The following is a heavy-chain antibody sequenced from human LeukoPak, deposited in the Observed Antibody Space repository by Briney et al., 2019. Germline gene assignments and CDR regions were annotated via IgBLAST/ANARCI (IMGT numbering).Heavy chain of an antibody. Sequence: GGSLRLSCAASGFTFSSYAISWVRQAPGKGLEWVSSISGSGGSTYYADSVKGRFIISRDNSKNTLYLQMNSLRAEDTAVYYCAKDHYYNNSGYYYVGPFGYWGQGTLVTVSS. CDR3: AKDHYYNNSGYYYVGPFGY. V-gene: IGHV3-23*01. CDR1: GFTFSSYA. J-gene: IGHJ4*02. D-gene: IGHD3-22*01. CDR2: ISGSGGST.